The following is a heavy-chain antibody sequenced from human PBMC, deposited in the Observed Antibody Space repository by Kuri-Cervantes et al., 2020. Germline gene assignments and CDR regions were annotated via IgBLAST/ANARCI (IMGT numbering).Heavy chain of an antibody. J-gene: IGHJ3*02. CDR3: ARVGQWLDRNDAFDI. D-gene: IGHD6-19*01. CDR2: ISSSGSTI. CDR1: GFTFSDYY. V-gene: IGHV3-11*01. Sequence: GGSLRLSCAASGFTFSDYYMSWIRQAPGKGLEWVSYISSSGSTIYYADSVKGRFTISRDNAKNSLYLQMNSLRAEDTAVYYYARVGQWLDRNDAFDIWGQGTMVTVSS.